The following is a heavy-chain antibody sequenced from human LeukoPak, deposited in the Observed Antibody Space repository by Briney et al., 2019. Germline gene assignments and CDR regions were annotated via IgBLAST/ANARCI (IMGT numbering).Heavy chain of an antibody. J-gene: IGHJ6*02. CDR1: GFTFSSYA. V-gene: IGHV3-23*01. Sequence: PGGSLRLSCAASGFTFSSYAMSWVRQAPGKGLEWVSGISGSGGSTYYADSVKGRFTISRDNSKNTLYLQMNSLRAEDTAVYYCARNAYGAQTPSDVWGQGTTVTVSS. D-gene: IGHD4-17*01. CDR2: ISGSGGST. CDR3: ARNAYGAQTPSDV.